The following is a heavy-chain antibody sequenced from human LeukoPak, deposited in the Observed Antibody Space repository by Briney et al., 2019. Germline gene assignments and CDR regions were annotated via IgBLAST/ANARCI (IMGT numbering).Heavy chain of an antibody. CDR2: ISSSNTI. V-gene: IGHV3-48*01. CDR1: GFNLRSYY. J-gene: IGHJ4*02. Sequence: PGGSLRLSCAASGFNLRSYYMTWVRQAPGKGLEWISYISSSNTIYYADSVKGRFTISRDNAKNSLYLQMNSLTADDTAVYYCARLGRFLRVDYFDYWGQGSLVTVSS. D-gene: IGHD3-10*01. CDR3: ARLGRFLRVDYFDY.